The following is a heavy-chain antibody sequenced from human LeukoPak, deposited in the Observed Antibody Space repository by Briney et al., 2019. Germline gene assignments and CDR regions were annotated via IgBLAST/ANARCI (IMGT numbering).Heavy chain of an antibody. V-gene: IGHV4-4*07. D-gene: IGHD6-13*01. CDR1: GGSISSYY. Sequence: PSETLSPTCTVSGGSISSYYWSWIRQPAGKGLEWIGRIYTSGSTNYNPSLKSRVTMSVDTSKNQFSLKLSSVTAADTAVYYCARDQFIAAAGTGAFDIWGQGTMVTVSS. CDR2: IYTSGST. J-gene: IGHJ3*02. CDR3: ARDQFIAAAGTGAFDI.